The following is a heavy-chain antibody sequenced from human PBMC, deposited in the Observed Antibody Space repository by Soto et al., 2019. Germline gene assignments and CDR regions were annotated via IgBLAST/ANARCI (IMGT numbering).Heavy chain of an antibody. CDR2: ISHLEST. D-gene: IGHD5-12*01. CDR3: ARGGGYDSFDY. J-gene: IGHJ4*02. Sequence: SETLSLTCTVSGASISYGGFSWTWIRQSPGKGLEWIGYISHLESTYFHPSFKSRLTMSIDRTRNQFSLKLSSVTAADTAVYYCARGGGYDSFDYWGQGVLVTVSS. CDR1: GASISYGGFS. V-gene: IGHV4-30-2*06.